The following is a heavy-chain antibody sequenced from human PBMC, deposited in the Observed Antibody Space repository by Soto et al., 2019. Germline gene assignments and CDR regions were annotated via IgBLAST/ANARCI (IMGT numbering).Heavy chain of an antibody. CDR3: ARHLTGQNFDP. J-gene: IGHJ5*02. V-gene: IGHV5-51*01. CDR2: IYPGDSDT. Sequence: GESLTISCKGSGYSFTTYWIAWVRQMPGKGLEWMGIIYPGDSDTRYSPSFQGQVTFSVDKSISTAYLQWSSLKASDTAMYYCARHLTGQNFDPWGQGTLVTVS. CDR1: GYSFTTYW. D-gene: IGHD3-9*01.